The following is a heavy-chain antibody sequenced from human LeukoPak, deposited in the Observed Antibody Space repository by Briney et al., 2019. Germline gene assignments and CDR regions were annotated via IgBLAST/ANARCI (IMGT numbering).Heavy chain of an antibody. D-gene: IGHD6-19*01. J-gene: IGHJ6*02. CDR2: TYYRYKWSN. CDR3: ARDNGYSSGWYGYYDGMDV. Sequence: SQTLSLTCALSGDSVSRNSAAWNWIRQSPSRGLEWLGRTYYRYKWSNDYTVSVNSRVTINPDASKNQFSLQLSSVTAEDTAVYYCARDNGYSSGWYGYYDGMDVWGQGTTVTVSS. V-gene: IGHV6-1*01. CDR1: GDSVSRNSAA.